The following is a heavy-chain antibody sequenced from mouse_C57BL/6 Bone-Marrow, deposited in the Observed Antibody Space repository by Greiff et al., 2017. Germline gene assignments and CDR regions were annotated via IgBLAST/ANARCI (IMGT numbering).Heavy chain of an antibody. V-gene: IGHV1-81*01. CDR2: IYPRSGNT. CDR3: ARRRVYYDYSYFDY. Sequence: VKLQQSGAELARPGASVKLSCKASGYTFTSYGISWVKQRTGQGLEWIGEIYPRSGNTYYNEKFKGKATLTADKSSSTAYMELRSLTSEDSAAYFCARRRVYYDYSYFDYWGQGTTLTVSS. D-gene: IGHD2-4*01. J-gene: IGHJ2*01. CDR1: GYTFTSYG.